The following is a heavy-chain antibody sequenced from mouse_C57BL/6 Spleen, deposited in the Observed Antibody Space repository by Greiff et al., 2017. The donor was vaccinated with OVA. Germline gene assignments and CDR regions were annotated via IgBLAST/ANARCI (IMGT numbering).Heavy chain of an antibody. J-gene: IGHJ1*03. Sequence: DVKLVESGGGLVQPGESLKLSCESNEYEFPSHDMSWVRKTPEKRLELVAAINSDGGSTYYPDTMERRFIISRDNTKKTLYLQMSSLRSEDTALDYGARIITTVVATDWYFDVWGTGTTVTVSS. CDR3: ARIITTVVATDWYFDV. D-gene: IGHD1-1*01. CDR2: INSDGGST. CDR1: EYEFPSHD. V-gene: IGHV5-2*01.